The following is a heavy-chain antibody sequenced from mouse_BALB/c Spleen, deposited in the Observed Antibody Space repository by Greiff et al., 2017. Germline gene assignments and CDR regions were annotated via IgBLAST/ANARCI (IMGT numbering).Heavy chain of an antibody. V-gene: IGHV2-9*02. CDR2: IWAGGST. CDR3: ARGGGFDY. J-gene: IGHJ2*01. Sequence: VKLVESGPGLVAPSQSLSITCTVSGFSFTSYGVHWVRQPPGKGLEWLGVIWAGGSTNYNSALMSRLSISKDNSKSQVFLKMNSLQTDDTAMYYCARGGGFDYWGQGTTRTVSS. CDR1: GFSFTSYG.